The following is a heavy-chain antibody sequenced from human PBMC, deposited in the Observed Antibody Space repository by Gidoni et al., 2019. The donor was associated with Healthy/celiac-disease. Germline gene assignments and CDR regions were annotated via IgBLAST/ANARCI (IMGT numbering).Heavy chain of an antibody. CDR2: IYYSGST. V-gene: IGHV4-59*08. D-gene: IGHD4-17*01. J-gene: IGHJ3*02. CDR1: GGSISSYY. Sequence: QVQLQESGPGLVKPSETLSLTCTVSGGSISSYYWSWIRQPPGKGLEWIGYIYYSGSTNYNPSLKSRVTISVDTSKNQFSLKLSSVTAADTAVYYCARLRWTLGPDAFDIWGQGTMVTVSS. CDR3: ARLRWTLGPDAFDI.